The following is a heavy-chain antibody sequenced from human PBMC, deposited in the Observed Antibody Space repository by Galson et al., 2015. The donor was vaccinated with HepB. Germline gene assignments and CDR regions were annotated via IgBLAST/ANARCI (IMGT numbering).Heavy chain of an antibody. J-gene: IGHJ4*02. D-gene: IGHD5-24*01. CDR3: ARGRNGGPDEY. Sequence: SLRLSCAASGFTFSTYGMHWVRQAPGKGLEWVAVIWNDGRNKYYADSVKGRLTISRDNSKNTLYLQMNSLTAEDTAVYYCARGRNGGPDEYWGQGTLVTVSS. V-gene: IGHV3-33*08. CDR1: GFTFSTYG. CDR2: IWNDGRNK.